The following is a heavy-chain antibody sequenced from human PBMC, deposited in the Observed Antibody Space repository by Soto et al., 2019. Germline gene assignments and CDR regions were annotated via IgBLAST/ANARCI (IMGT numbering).Heavy chain of an antibody. CDR3: AREGGYSYGALFDY. J-gene: IGHJ4*02. V-gene: IGHV4-59*01. CDR1: GGSISSYY. D-gene: IGHD5-18*01. Sequence: ASETLSLTCTVSGGSISSYYWSWIRQPPGKGLEWIGYIYYSGSTNYNPSLKSRVTISVETSKNQFSLKLSSVTAADTAVYYCAREGGYSYGALFDYWGQGTLVTVSS. CDR2: IYYSGST.